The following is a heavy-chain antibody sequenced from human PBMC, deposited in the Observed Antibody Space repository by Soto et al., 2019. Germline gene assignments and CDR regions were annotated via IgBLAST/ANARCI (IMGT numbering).Heavy chain of an antibody. Sequence: ASVKVSCKASGYTSTSYYMHWVRQAPGQGLEWMGIINPSGGSTSYAQKFQGRVTMTRDTSTSTVYMELSSLRSEDTAVYYCASETQLVRLTTRNYYYGMDVWGQGTTVTVSS. V-gene: IGHV1-46*01. CDR1: GYTSTSYY. CDR2: INPSGGST. D-gene: IGHD6-6*01. CDR3: ASETQLVRLTTRNYYYGMDV. J-gene: IGHJ6*02.